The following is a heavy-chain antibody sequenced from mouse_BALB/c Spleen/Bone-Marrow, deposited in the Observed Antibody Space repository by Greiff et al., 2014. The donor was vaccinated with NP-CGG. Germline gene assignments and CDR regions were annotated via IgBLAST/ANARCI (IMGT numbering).Heavy chain of an antibody. CDR1: GYTFTNYW. D-gene: IGHD2-2*01. CDR3: ARERYGYDGWYFDV. J-gene: IGHJ1*01. CDR2: IAPGSGST. V-gene: IGHV1S41*01. Sequence: DLVKPGASVKLSCKASGYTFTNYWINWIKQRPGQGLEWIGRIAPGSGSTYYNEMSKGKTTLTVDTSSSTAYIQLSSLSSEDSDVYFCARERYGYDGWYFDVWGARTTVTVSS.